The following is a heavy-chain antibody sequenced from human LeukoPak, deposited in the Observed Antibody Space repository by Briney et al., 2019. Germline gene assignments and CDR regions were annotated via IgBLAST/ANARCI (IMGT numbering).Heavy chain of an antibody. CDR1: GGSIRSYY. D-gene: IGHD5-18*01. CDR2: IYYSGST. Sequence: SETLSLTCTVSGGSIRSYYWSWIRQPPGKGLECIGYIYYSGSTNYNPSLKSRVTISVDTSKNQFSLKLSSVTAADTAVYYCARAARGYSYGDPFDYWGQGTLVTVSP. J-gene: IGHJ4*02. CDR3: ARAARGYSYGDPFDY. V-gene: IGHV4-59*01.